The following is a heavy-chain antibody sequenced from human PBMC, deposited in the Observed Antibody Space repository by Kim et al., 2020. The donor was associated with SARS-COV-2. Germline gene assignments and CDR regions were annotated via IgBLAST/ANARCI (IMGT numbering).Heavy chain of an antibody. Sequence: GGSLRLSCAASGLSVSGNSMSWVRQAPGKGLEWVSVIYSDGSTSYIDSVKDRFIISRDNSKNTLYLPMNSLRAEDTAVYYCASGYFINGLDPWGQGTLVT. CDR3: ASGYFINGLDP. D-gene: IGHD6-25*01. CDR2: IYSDGST. V-gene: IGHV3-66*01. CDR1: GLSVSGNS. J-gene: IGHJ5*02.